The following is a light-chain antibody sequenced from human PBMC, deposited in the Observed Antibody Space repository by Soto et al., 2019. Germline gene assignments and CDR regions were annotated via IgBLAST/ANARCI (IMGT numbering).Light chain of an antibody. J-gene: IGLJ2*01. CDR2: SNN. Sequence: QSVLTQPPSASGTPGQRVTIACSGSSSNIGSNTVTWYQQLPGTAPKLLIYSNNQRPSGVPDRFSGSKSGTAAYLAISGLQSEDEADYYCAAGDDSLNGDVVFGGGTKVTV. CDR3: AAGDDSLNGDVV. V-gene: IGLV1-44*01. CDR1: SSNIGSNT.